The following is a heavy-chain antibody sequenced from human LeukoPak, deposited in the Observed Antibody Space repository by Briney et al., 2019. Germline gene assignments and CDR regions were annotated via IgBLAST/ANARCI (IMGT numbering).Heavy chain of an antibody. D-gene: IGHD4-17*01. J-gene: IGHJ6*02. CDR3: AKSTVTDYYYYGMDV. V-gene: IGHV3-30*18. Sequence: PGRSLRLSCAASGFTFSSYGMHWVRQAPGKGLEWVAVISYDGSNKYYADSVKGRFTISRDNPKNTLYLQMNSLRAEDTAVYYCAKSTVTDYYYYGMDVWGQGATVTVSS. CDR2: ISYDGSNK. CDR1: GFTFSSYG.